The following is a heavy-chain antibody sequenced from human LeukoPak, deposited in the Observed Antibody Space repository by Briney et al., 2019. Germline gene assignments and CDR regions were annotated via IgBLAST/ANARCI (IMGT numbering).Heavy chain of an antibody. CDR1: GFTFSNYA. V-gene: IGHV3-23*01. CDR3: AKGATGLRIVGDD. CDR2: TTGSGNDA. J-gene: IGHJ4*02. Sequence: GGSLRLSCAASGFTFSNYAMTWVRQAPGKGLEWVSTTTGSGNDAHYADSVKGRFTISRDNSKNMLYLQMNSLRAEDTAVYYCAKGATGLRIVGDDWGQGTLVTVSS. D-gene: IGHD2-15*01.